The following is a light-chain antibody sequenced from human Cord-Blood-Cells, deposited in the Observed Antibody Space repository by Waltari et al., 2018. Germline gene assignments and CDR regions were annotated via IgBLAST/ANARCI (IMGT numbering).Light chain of an antibody. Sequence: QSALTQPRSVSGSPGQSVTISCTGTSSDVGGYNYVSWYQQHPGKAPKLMIYDGSKRPSGVPDRFSGSKSGNTASLTISGLQAEDEADYYCCSYAGSYKGVFGTGTKVTVL. J-gene: IGLJ1*01. V-gene: IGLV2-11*01. CDR3: CSYAGSYKGV. CDR1: SSDVGGYNY. CDR2: DGS.